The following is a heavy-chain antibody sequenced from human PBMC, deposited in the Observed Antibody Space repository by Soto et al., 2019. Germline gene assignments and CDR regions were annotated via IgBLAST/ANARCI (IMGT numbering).Heavy chain of an antibody. CDR2: VIPILGTA. D-gene: IGHD1-26*01. CDR1: GGTFSSYA. V-gene: IGHV1-69*01. Sequence: QVQLVQSGAEVKKPGSSVKVSCKAAGGTFSSYAISWVRQSPGQGLEWMGGVIPILGTANYAQKFQGRVTITAEESTSTAYMALSRLRSEDTAVYYWASRRGGYSGRYYVRWGQGPLVTVSS. J-gene: IGHJ4*02. CDR3: ASRRGGYSGRYYVR.